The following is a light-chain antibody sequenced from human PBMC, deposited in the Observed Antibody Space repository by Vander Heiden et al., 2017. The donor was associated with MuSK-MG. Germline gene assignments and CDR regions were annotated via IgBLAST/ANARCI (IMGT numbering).Light chain of an antibody. CDR2: KAS. V-gene: IGKV1-5*03. CDR1: QSISSW. J-gene: IGKJ1*01. Sequence: DIQMTQSPSTLSASVGDRVTITCRASQSISSWLAWYQQKPGKAPKLLIYKASSLESGVPSRFSGSGSGTEFTLTISSLQPDDFATYHCQQYNSYSTFGQGTKVXIK. CDR3: QQYNSYST.